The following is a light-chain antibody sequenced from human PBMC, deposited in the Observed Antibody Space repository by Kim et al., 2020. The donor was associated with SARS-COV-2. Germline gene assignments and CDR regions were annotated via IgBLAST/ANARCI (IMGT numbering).Light chain of an antibody. CDR3: ATWDDSLNGVV. CDR1: SSNSGNNY. CDR2: RNN. V-gene: IGLV1-47*01. J-gene: IGLJ3*02. Sequence: RVNFCCSGSSSNSGNNYVYWYQQLPGMAPKLLMSRNNQRPSGVPDRFSASKSGPSASLAISGLRSEAEADYYCATWDDSLNGVVFGGGTQLTVL.